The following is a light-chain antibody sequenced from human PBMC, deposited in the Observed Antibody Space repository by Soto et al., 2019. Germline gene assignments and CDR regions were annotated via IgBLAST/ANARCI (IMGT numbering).Light chain of an antibody. CDR1: QSISRW. J-gene: IGKJ1*01. CDR2: DAS. Sequence: EILMTQSPATLSASVGDRVTITSRASQSISRWLAWHQQKPGKAPKLLVYDASTLQSGVASRFSGSGSGTEFTLIISGLQPDDSATYYCQQYTNTNNPWMFGQGTKVDI. V-gene: IGKV1-5*01. CDR3: QQYTNTNNPWM.